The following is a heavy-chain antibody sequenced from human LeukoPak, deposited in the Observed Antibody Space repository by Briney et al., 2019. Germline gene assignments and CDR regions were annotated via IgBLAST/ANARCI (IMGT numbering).Heavy chain of an antibody. J-gene: IGHJ4*02. V-gene: IGHV3-23*01. D-gene: IGHD3-10*01. Sequence: GGSLRLSCAASGFTFSSYAMSWVRQAPGKGLEWVSTIYDDNTYYADSVKGRFAISTDNSKNTLYLQMNSLRVEDTAVYLCAARKVRGVWFYLDYWGQGTLVTVSS. CDR1: GFTFSSYA. CDR3: AARKVRGVWFYLDY. CDR2: IYDDNT.